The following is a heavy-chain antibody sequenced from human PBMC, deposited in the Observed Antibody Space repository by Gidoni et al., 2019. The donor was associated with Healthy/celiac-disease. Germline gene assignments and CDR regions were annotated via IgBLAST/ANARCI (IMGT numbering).Heavy chain of an antibody. CDR2: IIPICGTA. V-gene: IGHV1-69*01. CDR1: GATFSRYA. CDR3: AGGYGAGSYENDHDY. J-gene: IGHJ4*02. Sequence: QVQLVQSGAVVRTRGSSVKVSCSASGATFSRYAISWVRQAPGEGLEWMGGIIPICGTANYAQKVQGRVTSTADESTSTDYMELSRMRSEDTAVYYGAGGYGAGSYENDHDYWGQGTLVTVSS. D-gene: IGHD3-10*01.